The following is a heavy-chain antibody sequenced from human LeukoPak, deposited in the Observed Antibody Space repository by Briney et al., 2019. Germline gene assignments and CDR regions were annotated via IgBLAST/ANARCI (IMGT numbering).Heavy chain of an antibody. D-gene: IGHD6-19*01. Sequence: PSGGSLRLSCAASGFTFSTFAMTWVRQAPGKGLEWVSLISGSGGITYYADSVKGRFTISRDNAKNTLYLQLNSLRADDTAVYFCARGGVSSPTIDYWGQGTLVTLSS. CDR1: GFTFSTFA. J-gene: IGHJ4*02. V-gene: IGHV3-23*01. CDR3: ARGGVSSPTIDY. CDR2: ISGSGGIT.